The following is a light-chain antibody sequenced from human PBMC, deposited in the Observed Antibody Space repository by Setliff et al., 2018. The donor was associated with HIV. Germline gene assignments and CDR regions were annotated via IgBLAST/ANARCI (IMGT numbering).Light chain of an antibody. CDR2: EVS. J-gene: IGLJ1*01. CDR3: SSYTISSTQL. V-gene: IGLV2-14*01. CDR1: SSDVGAYNF. Sequence: QSVLTQPASVSGSPGQSITISCTATSSDVGAYNFVSWYQQHPGKAPKLMIYEVSNRPSGVSNRFSGSKSDNTAYLTISGLQAEDESDYFCSSYTISSTQLFGTGTKGTVL.